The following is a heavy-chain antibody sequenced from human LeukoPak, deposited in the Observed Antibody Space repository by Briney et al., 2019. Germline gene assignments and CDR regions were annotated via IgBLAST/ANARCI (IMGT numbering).Heavy chain of an antibody. CDR3: ARRAVVPAAVSYFDN. CDR1: RGSITNSSCY. Sequence: SETLSLTCAVSRGSITNSSCYWGWIRQPPGKGLEWTGGIYYTGTTYYSPSLNSRITISMDTSKKQFSLRLASVTAADTAVYYCARRAVVPAAVSYFDNWGQGTLVTVSS. D-gene: IGHD2-2*01. J-gene: IGHJ4*02. V-gene: IGHV4-39*01. CDR2: IYYTGTT.